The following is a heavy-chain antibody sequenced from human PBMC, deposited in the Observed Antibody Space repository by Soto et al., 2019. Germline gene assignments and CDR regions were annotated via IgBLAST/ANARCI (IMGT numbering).Heavy chain of an antibody. CDR1: GGTFSSYA. J-gene: IGHJ6*02. D-gene: IGHD2-2*02. Sequence: QVQLVQSGAEVKKPGSSVKVSCKASGGTFSSYAISWVRQAPGQGLEWMGGIIPIFGTANYGQKFQGRVTIAADKSTSTAYMELSSLRSEDTAVYYCASCSSTSCYTYYYYYGMDVWGQGTTVTVSS. CDR3: ASCSSTSCYTYYYYYGMDV. CDR2: IIPIFGTA. V-gene: IGHV1-69*06.